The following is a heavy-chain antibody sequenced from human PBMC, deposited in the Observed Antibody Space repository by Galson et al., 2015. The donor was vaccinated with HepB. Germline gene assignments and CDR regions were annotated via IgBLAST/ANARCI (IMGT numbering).Heavy chain of an antibody. J-gene: IGHJ4*02. CDR2: VYSGGNT. V-gene: IGHV3-53*01. Sequence: SLRLSCAASGFSVSNYYMSWVRQAPGKGLEGVSVVYSGGNTYYADSVKGRFTISRDNSKNTLYLHMSSLRAEDTAVYYCARDPPLGTPFDYWGQGTLVTVSS. CDR3: ARDPPLGTPFDY. CDR1: GFSVSNYY. D-gene: IGHD7-27*01.